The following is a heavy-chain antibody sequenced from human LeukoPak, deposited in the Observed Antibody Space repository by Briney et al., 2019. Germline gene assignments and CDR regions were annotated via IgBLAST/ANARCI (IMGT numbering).Heavy chain of an antibody. CDR3: AKNLGNKPYYYYGMDV. CDR1: GFTFSSHA. CDR2: ISGSGGST. J-gene: IGHJ6*04. V-gene: IGHV3-23*01. Sequence: GGSLRLSCAASGFTFSSHAMSWVRQAPGKGLEWVSAISGSGGSTYYADSVKGRFTISRDNSKNTLYLQMNSLRAEDTAVYYCAKNLGNKPYYYYGMDVWGKGTTVTASS. D-gene: IGHD1/OR15-1a*01.